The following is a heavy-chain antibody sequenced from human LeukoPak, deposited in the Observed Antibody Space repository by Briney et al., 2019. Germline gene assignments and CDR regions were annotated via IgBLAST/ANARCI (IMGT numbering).Heavy chain of an antibody. CDR2: INHSGST. J-gene: IGHJ4*02. V-gene: IGHV4-34*01. Sequence: SETLSLTCAVYGGSFSGYYWSWIRQPPGKGLEWVGEINHSGSTNYNPSLKSRVTISVDTSKNQFSLKLSSVTAADTAVYYCARHGVYCSGGSCYDYWGQGTLVTVSS. D-gene: IGHD2-15*01. CDR1: GGSFSGYY. CDR3: ARHGVYCSGGSCYDY.